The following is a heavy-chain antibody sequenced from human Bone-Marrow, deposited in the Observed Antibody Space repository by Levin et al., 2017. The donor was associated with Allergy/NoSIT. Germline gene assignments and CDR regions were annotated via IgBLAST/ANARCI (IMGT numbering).Heavy chain of an antibody. CDR2: FYPHGRT. CDR1: GDSISSGGYS. V-gene: IGHV4-30-2*01. J-gene: IGHJ5*02. D-gene: IGHD6-6*01. Sequence: SQTLSLTCAVSGDSISSGGYSWNWIRQPPGKGLEWIGLFYPHGRTDYNPSLNSRLTISVDRPKNQFSLNLSSVTAADTAVYYCARAGDSSSSGEAFDAWGQGTLVTVSS. CDR3: ARAGDSSSSGEAFDA.